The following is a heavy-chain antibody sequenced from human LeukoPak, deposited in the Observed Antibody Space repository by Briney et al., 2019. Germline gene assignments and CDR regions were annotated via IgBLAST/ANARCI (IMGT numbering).Heavy chain of an antibody. Sequence: GGSLRLSCAASGFIFTDYPIHWVRQTPDKGLECVALMSIDGNTKYYADSVKGRFTISRDNSKNTLYLQMNSLRAEDTAVYYCARDSYGDAFDIWGQGTMVTVSS. CDR3: ARDSYGDAFDI. V-gene: IGHV3-30-3*01. J-gene: IGHJ3*02. CDR1: GFIFTDYP. CDR2: MSIDGNTK. D-gene: IGHD2-8*01.